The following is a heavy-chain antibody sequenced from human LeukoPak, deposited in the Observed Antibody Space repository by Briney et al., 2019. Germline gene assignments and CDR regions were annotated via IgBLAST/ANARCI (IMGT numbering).Heavy chain of an antibody. CDR3: ARDRRYDFWSGRSDYYYYMDV. D-gene: IGHD3-3*01. J-gene: IGHJ6*03. CDR2: ISSSSSYI. V-gene: IGHV3-21*01. CDR1: GFTFSSYS. Sequence: GGSLRLSCAVSGFTFSSYSMNWVRQAPGKGLEWVSSISSSSSYIYYADSVKGRFTISRDNAKNSLYLQMNSLRAEDTAVYYCARDRRYDFWSGRSDYYYYMDVWGKGTTVTVSS.